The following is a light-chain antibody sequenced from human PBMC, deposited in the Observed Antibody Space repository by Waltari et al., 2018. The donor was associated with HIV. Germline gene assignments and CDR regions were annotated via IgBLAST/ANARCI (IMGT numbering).Light chain of an antibody. CDR1: QSVLYSSNNKNY. CDR3: QQYYSTRT. V-gene: IGKV4-1*01. J-gene: IGKJ4*01. CDR2: WAS. Sequence: DIVMTQSPDSLAVSLGERATINCKSSQSVLYSSNNKNYLAWYQQKPGQPPKLLIYWASTRESGVPDRFSGSGSGTDFTLTISSLQAEDVAVYYCQQYYSTRTFGGWTKVEIK.